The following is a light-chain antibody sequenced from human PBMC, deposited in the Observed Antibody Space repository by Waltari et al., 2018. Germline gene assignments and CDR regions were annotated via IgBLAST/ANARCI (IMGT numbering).Light chain of an antibody. J-gene: IGKJ1*01. CDR3: QQYYSVPWT. Sequence: DIVMTQSPDSLAVSLGERATINCKSSQNILYRSNNKNYLGWYQQKPGQRPKLLISRASTRDSGVPDRFSVSGSGTDFTLTISSLQAEDVAVYYCQQYYSVPWTFGQGTKVEIK. CDR1: QNILYRSNNKNY. CDR2: RAS. V-gene: IGKV4-1*01.